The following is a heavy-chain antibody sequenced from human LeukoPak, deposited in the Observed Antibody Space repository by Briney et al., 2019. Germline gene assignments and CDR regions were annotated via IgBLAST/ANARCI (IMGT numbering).Heavy chain of an antibody. CDR3: ARGSGSNYMDV. J-gene: IGHJ6*03. V-gene: IGHV1-18*01. Sequence: ATVKVSCKPSGYNLTSYGITWVRQAPGQGLEWMGWVKPYNGDTNYAQNLQGRVTMTTDTSTSTAYMELRSLRSDDTAVYYCARGSGSNYMDVWGRGTTVTVYS. CDR1: GYNLTSYG. D-gene: IGHD3-10*01. CDR2: VKPYNGDT.